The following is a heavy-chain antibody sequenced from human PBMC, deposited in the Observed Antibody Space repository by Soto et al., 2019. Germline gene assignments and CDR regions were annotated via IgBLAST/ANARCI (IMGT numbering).Heavy chain of an antibody. CDR2: ISYDGSNK. CDR3: AKGAANYYGMDV. Sequence: QVQLVESGGGVVQPGRSLRLSCAASGFTFSSYGMHWVRQAPGKGLEWVAVISYDGSNKYYADSVKGRFTISRDNSKNTLYLQMNSLRAEDTAVYYCAKGAANYYGMDVW. D-gene: IGHD5-18*01. CDR1: GFTFSSYG. J-gene: IGHJ6*01. V-gene: IGHV3-30*18.